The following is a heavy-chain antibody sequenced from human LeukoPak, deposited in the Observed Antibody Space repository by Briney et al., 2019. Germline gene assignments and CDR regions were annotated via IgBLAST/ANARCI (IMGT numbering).Heavy chain of an antibody. D-gene: IGHD2-15*01. CDR1: GFTFSNAW. CDR3: VGYCSGGNCPNAFDI. V-gene: IGHV3-15*01. J-gene: IGHJ3*02. CDR2: IKSKTDGGTT. Sequence: GGSLRLSCAASGFTFSNAWMSWVRQAPGNGLEWLGRIKSKTDGGTTDYAAPVKGRFTISRDDSKNTLYLQMNSLKTEDTAVYYCVGYCSGGNCPNAFDIWGQGTIVTVSP.